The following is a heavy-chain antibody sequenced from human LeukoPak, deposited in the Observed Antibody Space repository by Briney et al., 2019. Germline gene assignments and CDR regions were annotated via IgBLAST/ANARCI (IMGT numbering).Heavy chain of an antibody. CDR2: IYGSGST. CDR3: AREPISGGNSVS. J-gene: IGHJ4*02. CDR1: GGSIRSSYYY. Sequence: SETLSLTCTVSGGSIRSSYYYWGWIRQPPGKGLEWIGSIYGSGSTYYNPSLKSRVTISVDTSKNQFSLKLSSVTAADTAVYYCAREPISGGNSVSWGQGTLVTVSS. V-gene: IGHV4-39*07. D-gene: IGHD4-23*01.